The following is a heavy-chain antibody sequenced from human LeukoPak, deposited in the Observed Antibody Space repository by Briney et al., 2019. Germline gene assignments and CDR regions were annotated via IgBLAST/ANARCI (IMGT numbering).Heavy chain of an antibody. CDR3: ARVRLNFDAFDI. Sequence: SQTLSLTCAVSGGSISSGGYSWSWIRQPPGKGLEWIGYIYHSGSTYYNPSLKSRVTISVDRSKNQFSLKLSSVTVADTAVYYSARVRLNFDAFDIWGQGTMVTVSS. V-gene: IGHV4-30-2*01. CDR2: IYHSGST. CDR1: GGSISSGGYS. J-gene: IGHJ3*02. D-gene: IGHD1-1*01.